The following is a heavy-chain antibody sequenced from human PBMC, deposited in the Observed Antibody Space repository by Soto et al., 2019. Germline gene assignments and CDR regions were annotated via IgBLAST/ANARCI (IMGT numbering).Heavy chain of an antibody. D-gene: IGHD6-19*01. J-gene: IGHJ4*02. V-gene: IGHV3-21*01. CDR2: ISSSSSYM. CDR3: ARDHIAVAGIDY. CDR1: GFTFSSYS. Sequence: PGWSLRLSCAASGFTFSSYSMNWVRQAPGKGLEWVSSISSSSSYMYYADSVKGRFTISRDNAKNSLYLQMNSLRAEDTAVYYCARDHIAVAGIDYWGQGTLVTGS.